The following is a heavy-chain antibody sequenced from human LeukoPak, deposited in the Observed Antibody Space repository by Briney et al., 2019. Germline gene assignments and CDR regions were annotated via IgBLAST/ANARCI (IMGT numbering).Heavy chain of an antibody. CDR1: GYTFTDYY. V-gene: IGHV1-2*02. CDR3: ARGRDSGSHTYYFDY. J-gene: IGHJ4*02. CDR2: INPKSGGT. Sequence: ASVKVSFKASGYTFTDYYIHWVRQAPGQGLEWMAWINPKSGGTNYAQKFQGRVTMTRDTSINTVYMELSRLRSDDTAVYYCARGRDSGSHTYYFDYWGQGTLVTISS. D-gene: IGHD1-26*01.